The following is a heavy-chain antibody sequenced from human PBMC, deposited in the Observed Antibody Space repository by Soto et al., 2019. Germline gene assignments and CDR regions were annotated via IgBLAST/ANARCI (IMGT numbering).Heavy chain of an antibody. D-gene: IGHD3-10*01. J-gene: IGHJ4*02. V-gene: IGHV3-7*01. CDR2: IKQDGSEK. CDR3: ARDLLWLRRFDY. Sequence: GGSLRLSCAASGFTFSSYWISWVRQAPGKGLEWVANIKQDGSEKYYVDSVKGRFTISRDNAKNSLYLQMNSLRAEDTAVYYCARDLLWLRRFDYWGQGTLVTAPQ. CDR1: GFTFSSYW.